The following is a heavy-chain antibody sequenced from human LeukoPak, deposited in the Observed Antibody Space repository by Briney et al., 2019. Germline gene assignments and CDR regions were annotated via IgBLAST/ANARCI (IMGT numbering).Heavy chain of an antibody. CDR1: GFTFSSYA. CDR3: AKSDQYYDFWSGYLEYYYYYYMDV. Sequence: AGGSLRLSCAASGFTFSSYAMSWVRQAPGKGLEWVSAISGSGGSTYYADSVKGRFTISRDNSKNTLYLQMNSLRAEDTAVYYCAKSDQYYDFWSGYLEYYYYYYMDVWGKGTTVTVSS. D-gene: IGHD3-3*01. CDR2: ISGSGGST. V-gene: IGHV3-23*01. J-gene: IGHJ6*03.